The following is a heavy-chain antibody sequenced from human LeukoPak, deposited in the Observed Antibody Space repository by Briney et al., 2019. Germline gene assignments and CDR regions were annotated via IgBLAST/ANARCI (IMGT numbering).Heavy chain of an antibody. CDR1: GGSLSSYY. CDR3: ARGGYYSGWYLDY. Sequence: PSETLSLTCTVSGGSLSSYYWTWIRQPAGKGLEWIARIYSSGSTDRNPSLYRSGSTASNPSLKSRVTMPVDTSQSQFSLKLRSVTAADTAVYYCARGGYYSGWYLDYWGQGTLVTVSS. D-gene: IGHD6-19*01. CDR2: IYSSGST. J-gene: IGHJ4*02. V-gene: IGHV4-4*07.